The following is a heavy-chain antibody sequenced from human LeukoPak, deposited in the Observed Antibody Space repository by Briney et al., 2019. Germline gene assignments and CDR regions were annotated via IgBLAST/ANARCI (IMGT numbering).Heavy chain of an antibody. D-gene: IGHD4-23*01. CDR2: IYYSGNT. Sequence: PSETLSLTCTVSGGSMTYYYWTWIRQPPGKGLEWIGYIYYSGNTNYNPSLKSRVTISVDTSKNQFSLMLGSVTAADTAVFYCARQRGGNVDYWGQGTLVTVSS. J-gene: IGHJ4*02. CDR3: ARQRGGNVDY. V-gene: IGHV4-59*08. CDR1: GGSMTYYY.